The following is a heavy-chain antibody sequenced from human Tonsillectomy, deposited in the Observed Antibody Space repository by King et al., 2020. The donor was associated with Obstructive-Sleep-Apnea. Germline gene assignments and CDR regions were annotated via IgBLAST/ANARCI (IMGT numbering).Heavy chain of an antibody. CDR2: IKQDGSEK. Sequence: VQLVESGGGLVQPGGSLRLSCAASGFTFSSYWMSWVRQAPGKGLEWVANIKQDGSEKYYVDSVKGRFTISRDNAKNSLYLQMNSLRAEDTAVYYCAREDSSSWSYATYNWFDPWGQGTLVTVSS. J-gene: IGHJ5*02. V-gene: IGHV3-7*03. CDR1: GFTFSSYW. D-gene: IGHD6-13*01. CDR3: AREDSSSWSYATYNWFDP.